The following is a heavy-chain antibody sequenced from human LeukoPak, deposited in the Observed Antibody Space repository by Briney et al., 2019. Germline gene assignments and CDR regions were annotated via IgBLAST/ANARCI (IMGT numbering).Heavy chain of an antibody. CDR1: GFTFSNYA. Sequence: QPGGSLRLSCAASGFTFSNYAMHWVRQAPGKGLEWVAVISYDGSNKYYADSVKGRFTISRDNSKNTLYLQMNSLRAEDTAVYYCTRDPPGDYWGQGTLVTVSS. D-gene: IGHD3-10*01. CDR2: ISYDGSNK. V-gene: IGHV3-30-3*01. J-gene: IGHJ4*02. CDR3: TRDPPGDY.